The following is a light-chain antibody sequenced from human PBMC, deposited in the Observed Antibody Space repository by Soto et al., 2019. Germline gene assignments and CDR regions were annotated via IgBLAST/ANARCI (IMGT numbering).Light chain of an antibody. CDR1: SSDVGGYDF. CDR2: DVT. J-gene: IGLJ1*01. Sequence: QSALTQPRSVSGSPGQSVTISCTGTSSDVGGYDFVSWYQQHPAKAPKLIIFDVTNRPSGVPDRFSGSKSGNTASLTISGLQAEDEADYYCCSFAGSYTLYVFGTGTKLTVL. CDR3: CSFAGSYTLYV. V-gene: IGLV2-11*01.